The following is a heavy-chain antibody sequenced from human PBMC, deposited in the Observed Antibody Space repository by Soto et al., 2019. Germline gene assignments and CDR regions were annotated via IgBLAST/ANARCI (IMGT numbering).Heavy chain of an antibody. J-gene: IGHJ4*02. V-gene: IGHV1-18*01. Sequence: QVQLVQSGAEVKEPGASVRVSCKASGYTFSNYAITWVRQAPGQGLEWMGWISSYNGNTYYAQRLQGRVTLTTDRSTSTAYLEMRGLRSDDTAVYYCARDTSRIAVAVDFDYWGQGTLVTVSS. CDR1: GYTFSNYA. D-gene: IGHD6-19*01. CDR3: ARDTSRIAVAVDFDY. CDR2: ISSYNGNT.